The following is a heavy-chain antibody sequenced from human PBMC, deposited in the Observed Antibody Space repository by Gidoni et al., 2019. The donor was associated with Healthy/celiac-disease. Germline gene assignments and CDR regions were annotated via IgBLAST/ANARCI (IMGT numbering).Heavy chain of an antibody. CDR1: GGSFSGYY. J-gene: IGHJ6*02. D-gene: IGHD3-10*01. V-gene: IGHV4-34*01. Sequence: QVQLQQWGAGLLKPSETLSLTCAVYGGSFSGYYWSWIRQPPGKGLEWIGEINHSGSTNYNPSLKSRVTISVDTSKNQFSLKLSSVTAADTAVYYCAGGVVRGVIISSYYYYGMDVWGQGTTVTVSS. CDR3: AGGVVRGVIISSYYYYGMDV. CDR2: INHSGST.